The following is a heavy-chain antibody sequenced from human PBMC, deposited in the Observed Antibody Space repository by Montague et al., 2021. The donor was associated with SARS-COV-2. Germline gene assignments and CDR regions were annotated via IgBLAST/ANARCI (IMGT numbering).Heavy chain of an antibody. CDR3: ARDGEVVGNWFDP. CDR1: GGSISSSSYY. J-gene: IGHJ5*02. Sequence: SETLSLTCTVSGGSISSSSYYWGWIRQPPGKGLEWIGSIYYSGXTXYXXXXKSRVIISVDTSKNQFSLKLSSVTAADTAVYYCARDGEVVGNWFDPWGQGTLVTVSS. V-gene: IGHV4-39*07. CDR2: IYYSGXT. D-gene: IGHD2-2*01.